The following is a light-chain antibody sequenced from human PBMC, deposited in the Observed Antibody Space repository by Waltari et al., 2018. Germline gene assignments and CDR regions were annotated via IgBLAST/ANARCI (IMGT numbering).Light chain of an antibody. Sequence: YQQHAVKAPKIIVYDVSNRPAGFSNRFSCCKSGNPASLTISGLQAEDEADYYCSSYISSSTLELFGGGTSLTVL. V-gene: IGLV2-14*03. CDR3: SSYISSSTLEL. CDR2: DVS. J-gene: IGLJ2*01.